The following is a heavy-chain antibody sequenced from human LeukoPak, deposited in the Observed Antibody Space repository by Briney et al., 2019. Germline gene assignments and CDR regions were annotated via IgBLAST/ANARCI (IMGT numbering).Heavy chain of an antibody. V-gene: IGHV3-33*01. CDR3: AREGPRGNSQFDY. CDR2: IWYDGSNK. Sequence: GGSLRLSCAASGFTFSSYVMHWVRQAPGKGLGWVALIWYDGSNKYYADSVKGRLTISRDNSKNTLYLQMNSLRAEDTAVYYCAREGPRGNSQFDYWGQGTLVTVSS. CDR1: GFTFSSYV. D-gene: IGHD2/OR15-2a*01. J-gene: IGHJ4*02.